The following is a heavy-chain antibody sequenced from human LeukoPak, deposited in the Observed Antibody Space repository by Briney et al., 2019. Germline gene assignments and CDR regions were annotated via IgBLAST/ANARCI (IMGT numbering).Heavy chain of an antibody. V-gene: IGHV3-9*01. CDR2: ISWNSGSI. D-gene: IGHD4-17*01. CDR1: GFTFHDYA. J-gene: IGHJ3*02. Sequence: PGGSLRLSCAASGFTFHDYAMHWVRQAPGKGLEWVSGISWNSGSIGYADSVKGRFIISRDNSKNTLYLQMNSLRADDTAVYYCARARAPVTRISSFDIWGQGTMVTVSS. CDR3: ARARAPVTRISSFDI.